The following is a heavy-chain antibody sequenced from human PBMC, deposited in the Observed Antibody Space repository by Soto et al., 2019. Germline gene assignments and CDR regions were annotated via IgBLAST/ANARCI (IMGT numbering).Heavy chain of an antibody. V-gene: IGHV3-30*18. CDR3: AKDPGYCSGGSCYSRGVYYGMDV. CDR2: ISYDGSNK. D-gene: IGHD2-15*01. Sequence: WWSLRLSCSASVFTFSSYGTHWVRQAPGKGLEWVAVISYDGSNKYYADSVKGRFTISRDNSKNTLYLQMNSLRAEDTAVYYCAKDPGYCSGGSCYSRGVYYGMDVWGQGTTVTVSS. J-gene: IGHJ6*02. CDR1: VFTFSSYG.